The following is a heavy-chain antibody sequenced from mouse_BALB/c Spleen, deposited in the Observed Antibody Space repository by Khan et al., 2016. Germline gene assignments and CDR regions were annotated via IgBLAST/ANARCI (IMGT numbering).Heavy chain of an antibody. J-gene: IGHJ2*01. Sequence: EVKLLESGGGLVQPGGSLKLSCAASGFDFSGYWMSWVRQAPGKGLEWIGEINPDSSTTNYAHSLKGKIIISRDTAKTTLYLRRNKVSSEDTALYYCTRLNYHGCSDYWGPGTILTVSS. V-gene: IGHV4-1*02. CDR3: TRLNYHGCSDY. CDR2: INPDSSTT. CDR1: GFDFSGYW. D-gene: IGHD1-1*01.